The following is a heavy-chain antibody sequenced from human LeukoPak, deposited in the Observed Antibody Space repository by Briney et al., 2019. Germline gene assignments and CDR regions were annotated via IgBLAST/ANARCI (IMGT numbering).Heavy chain of an antibody. CDR2: INQDGSEE. Sequence: GGSLRLSCAASGFTFSNYWMTWVRQAPGKGLEWVAHINQDGSEEHYMDSVKARFTISRDNSKNTLYLQMNSLRAEDTAVYYCAKETLAHYYGSGSYSDYWGQGTLVTVSS. D-gene: IGHD3-10*01. V-gene: IGHV3-7*03. CDR3: AKETLAHYYGSGSYSDY. CDR1: GFTFSNYW. J-gene: IGHJ4*02.